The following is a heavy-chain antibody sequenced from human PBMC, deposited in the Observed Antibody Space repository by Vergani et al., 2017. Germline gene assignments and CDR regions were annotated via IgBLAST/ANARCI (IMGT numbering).Heavy chain of an antibody. V-gene: IGHV3-64*04. CDR1: GFTFRSYA. D-gene: IGHD4-23*01. CDR3: AKGFYGGLYYFDY. J-gene: IGHJ4*02. CDR2: ISSNGGST. Sequence: VQLVESGGGLVQPGGSLRLSCSASGFTFRSYAMHWVRQAPGKGLEYVSAISSNGGSTYYADSVKGRFTISRDNSKNTLYLQMNSLRAEDTAVYYCAKGFYGGLYYFDYWGQGTLVTVSS.